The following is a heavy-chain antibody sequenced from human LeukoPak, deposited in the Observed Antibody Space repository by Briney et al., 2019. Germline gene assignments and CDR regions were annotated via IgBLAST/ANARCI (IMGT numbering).Heavy chain of an antibody. J-gene: IGHJ6*03. CDR2: ISDSGGST. V-gene: IGHV3-23*01. CDR3: AKSIVATWDYYYYYMDV. CDR1: GFTFSSYA. Sequence: PGGSLRLSCTASGFTFSSYAMSWARQAPGKGLEWVSTISDSGGSTYYADSVKGRFTISRDNSKNTLYLQINSLRAEDTAVYYCAKSIVATWDYYYYYMDVWGKGTTVTVSS. D-gene: IGHD5-12*01.